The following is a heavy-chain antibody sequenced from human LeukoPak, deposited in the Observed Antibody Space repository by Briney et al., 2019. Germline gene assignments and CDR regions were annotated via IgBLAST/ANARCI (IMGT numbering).Heavy chain of an antibody. CDR2: MNPNSGNT. J-gene: IGHJ3*02. CDR3: ARSLLVLDAFDI. CDR1: GYTFTSYG. D-gene: IGHD3-10*01. V-gene: IGHV1-8*02. Sequence: GASVKVTCKASGYTFTSYGINWVRQATGQGLEWMGWMNPNSGNTGYAQKFQGRVTMTRNTSISTAYMELSSLRSEDTAVYYCARSLLVLDAFDIWGQGTMVTVSS.